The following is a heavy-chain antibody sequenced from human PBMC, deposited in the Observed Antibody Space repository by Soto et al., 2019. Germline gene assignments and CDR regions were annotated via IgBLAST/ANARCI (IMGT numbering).Heavy chain of an antibody. V-gene: IGHV4-34*01. D-gene: IGHD6-25*01. Sequence: QVQLQQWGAGLLKPSETLSLTCAVYGGSFSGYYWSWIRQPPGKGLEWIGEINHSGSTNYNPSLKSRVNISVDTSKNQFSLKLSSVTAADTAVYYCARQRGGYFDYWGQGTLVTVSS. CDR3: ARQRGGYFDY. CDR1: GGSFSGYY. CDR2: INHSGST. J-gene: IGHJ4*02.